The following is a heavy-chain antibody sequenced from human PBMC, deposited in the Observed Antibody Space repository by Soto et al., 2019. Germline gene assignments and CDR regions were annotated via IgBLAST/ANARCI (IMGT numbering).Heavy chain of an antibody. V-gene: IGHV3-30*18. CDR3: AKDLIGVVAATAYYYYGMDV. D-gene: IGHD2-15*01. J-gene: IGHJ6*02. CDR2: ISYDGSNK. CDR1: GFTFSSYG. Sequence: QVQLVESGGGVVQPGRSLRLSCAASGFTFSSYGMHWVRQAPGKGLEWVAVISYDGSNKYYADSVKGRFTISRDNTKNTLYLQMNSLRAEDTAVYYCAKDLIGVVAATAYYYYGMDVWGQGTTVTVSS.